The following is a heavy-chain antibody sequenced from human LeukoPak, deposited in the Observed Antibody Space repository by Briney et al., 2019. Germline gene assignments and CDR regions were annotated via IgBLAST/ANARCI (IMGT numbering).Heavy chain of an antibody. D-gene: IGHD3-22*01. J-gene: IGHJ4*02. Sequence: GGSLRLPCAASGLPLNGSAMHWVRQASGKGLEWVGRIRSKANSYATAYAASVKGRFTISRNDSKNTAYLQMNSLKTEDTAVYYCTRRALNYYDSSGGDYWGQGTLVTVSS. V-gene: IGHV3-73*01. CDR3: TRRALNYYDSSGGDY. CDR2: IRSKANSYAT. CDR1: GLPLNGSA.